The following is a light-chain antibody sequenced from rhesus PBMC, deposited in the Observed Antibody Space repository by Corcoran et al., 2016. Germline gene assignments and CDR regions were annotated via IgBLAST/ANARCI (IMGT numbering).Light chain of an antibody. V-gene: IGKV1-19*01. CDR3: QQYDDLPYS. CDR1: PGIIRW. CDR2: AAS. J-gene: IGKJ2*01. Sequence: DIQMTQSPSSLSASVGDKVTITCYVRPGIIRWLAWYQKKPGKAPKPLIYAASSLQSGVPSRFSGSGSGTDYTLPISSLQPEYFATYYCQQYDDLPYSFGQGTKVEIK.